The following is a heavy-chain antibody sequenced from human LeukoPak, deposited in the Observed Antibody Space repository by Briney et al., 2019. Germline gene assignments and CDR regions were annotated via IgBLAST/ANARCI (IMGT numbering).Heavy chain of an antibody. J-gene: IGHJ4*02. Sequence: GRSLRLSCAASGFTFSSYGMHWVRQAPGKGLEWVAVISYDGSNKYYADSVRGRFTISRDNSKNTLYVQMNSLRTDDAAVYYCAKSKSPYPMDYIFDFWGQGTRVTVSS. D-gene: IGHD4-11*01. V-gene: IGHV3-30*18. CDR3: AKSKSPYPMDYIFDF. CDR2: ISYDGSNK. CDR1: GFTFSSYG.